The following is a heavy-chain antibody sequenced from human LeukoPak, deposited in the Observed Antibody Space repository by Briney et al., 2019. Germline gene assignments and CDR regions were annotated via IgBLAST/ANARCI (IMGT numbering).Heavy chain of an antibody. J-gene: IGHJ4*02. CDR2: IIPIFGTA. V-gene: IGHV1-69*05. Sequence: GSSVKVSCKASGGTLSSYAISWVRQAPGQGLEWMGGIIPIFGTANYAQKFQGRVTITTDESTSTAYMELSSLRSEDTAVYYCARHVWGGYRTNDYWGQGTLVTVSS. CDR1: GGTLSSYA. CDR3: ARHVWGGYRTNDY. D-gene: IGHD3-16*02.